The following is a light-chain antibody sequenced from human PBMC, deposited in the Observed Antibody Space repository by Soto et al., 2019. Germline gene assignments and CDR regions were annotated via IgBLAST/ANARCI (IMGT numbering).Light chain of an antibody. CDR2: DVS. Sequence: QSALTQPASVSGSPGQSITISCTGTSSDVGGYNYVSWYQQHPGKAPKLMIYDVSYRPSGVSNRFSGSKSGNTASLTISGLQPEDEADYYCSSYTSSSTRVVFGGGTQLTVL. V-gene: IGLV2-14*01. CDR3: SSYTSSSTRVV. J-gene: IGLJ2*01. CDR1: SSDVGGYNY.